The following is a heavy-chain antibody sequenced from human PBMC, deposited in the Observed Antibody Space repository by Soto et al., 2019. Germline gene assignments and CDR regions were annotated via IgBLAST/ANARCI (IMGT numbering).Heavy chain of an antibody. Sequence: SETVSLACTVSGGCISSYYWSWIRQRPGKGLEWIGYIYYSGSTNYNPPLKSRVTISVDTSKNQFSLKLSSVTAADSAVYYCARTYSTSFDYWGQGTLVTVSS. V-gene: IGHV4-59*08. CDR1: GGCISSYY. CDR3: ARTYSTSFDY. D-gene: IGHD6-13*01. J-gene: IGHJ4*02. CDR2: IYYSGST.